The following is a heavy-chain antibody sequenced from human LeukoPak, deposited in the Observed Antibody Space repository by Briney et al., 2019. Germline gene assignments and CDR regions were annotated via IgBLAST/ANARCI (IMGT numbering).Heavy chain of an antibody. D-gene: IGHD3-9*01. CDR3: ARASSRQLAGYLPDGFDI. J-gene: IGHJ3*02. CDR2: ISISWTYV. Sequence: GGSLRLSCAASGFTFSSYSMNWVRQAPGKGLDLASSISISWTYVYYADSVKGRFTISRENAKNSLSLQMNSLRADDAAVYYCARASSRQLAGYLPDGFDIWGQGTMVTVSS. V-gene: IGHV3-21*01. CDR1: GFTFSSYS.